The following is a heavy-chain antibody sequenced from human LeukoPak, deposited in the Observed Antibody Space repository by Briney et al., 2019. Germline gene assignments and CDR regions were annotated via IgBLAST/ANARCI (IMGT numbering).Heavy chain of an antibody. D-gene: IGHD3-3*01. CDR3: ARRAYDFWSGHQNWFDP. Sequence: GESLKISCKGSGYSFTSYWIGWVRQMPGKGLEWMGIFYPGDSDTRYSPSFQGQVAISADKSISTAYLQWSSLKASDTAMYYCARRAYDFWSGHQNWFDPWGQGTLVTVSS. CDR2: FYPGDSDT. V-gene: IGHV5-51*01. CDR1: GYSFTSYW. J-gene: IGHJ5*02.